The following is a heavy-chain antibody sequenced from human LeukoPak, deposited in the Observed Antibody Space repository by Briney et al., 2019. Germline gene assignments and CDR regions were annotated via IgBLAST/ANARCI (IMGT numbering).Heavy chain of an antibody. D-gene: IGHD2-2*01. CDR1: GWSISGYY. J-gene: IGHJ4*02. CDR3: ACGIVLESAARPLSGGGAPSYY. V-gene: IGHV4-34*01. Sequence: SETVSRTCAVYGWSISGYYWSWLRQPPGKGLEWMGEINHSGSTNYNPSLKSRVTISVDTSKNQFSLRLSSVTAADPDVYYRACGIVLESAARPLSGGGAPSYYSGQGKLFTVSS. CDR2: INHSGST.